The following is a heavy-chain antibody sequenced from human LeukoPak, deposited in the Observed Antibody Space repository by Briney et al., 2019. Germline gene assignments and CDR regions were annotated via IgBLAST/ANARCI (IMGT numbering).Heavy chain of an antibody. J-gene: IGHJ3*02. V-gene: IGHV4-38-2*02. Sequence: PSETLSLTCTVSGYSISSGYYWGWIRQPPGKGLEWIGSIYHSGSTYYNPSLKSRVTISVDTSKNQFSLKLSSVTAADTAVYYCARKGGYYDSSGYYYDYDAFDIWGQGTMVTVSS. D-gene: IGHD3-22*01. CDR3: ARKGGYYDSSGYYYDYDAFDI. CDR2: IYHSGST. CDR1: GYSISSGYY.